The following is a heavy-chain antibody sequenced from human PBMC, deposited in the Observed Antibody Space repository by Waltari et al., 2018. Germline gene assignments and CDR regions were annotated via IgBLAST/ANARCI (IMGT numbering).Heavy chain of an antibody. CDR1: GGSISSYY. J-gene: IGHJ3*02. CDR2: IYTSGST. D-gene: IGHD4-17*01. V-gene: IGHV4-4*07. Sequence: QVQLQESGPGLVKPSETLSLTCTVSGGSISSYYWSWLRQPAGKGLEWIGRIYTSGSTNYNPSLKSRVTMSVDTSKNQFSLKLSSVTAADTAVYYCARSHDYGDLHAFDIWGQGTMVTVSS. CDR3: ARSHDYGDLHAFDI.